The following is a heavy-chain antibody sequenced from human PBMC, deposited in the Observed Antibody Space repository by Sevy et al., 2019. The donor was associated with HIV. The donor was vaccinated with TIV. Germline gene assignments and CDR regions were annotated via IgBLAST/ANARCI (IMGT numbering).Heavy chain of an antibody. V-gene: IGHV3-11*01. CDR2: ISGSGSTI. J-gene: IGHJ6*02. CDR3: AREKRQDYYYYGMDV. Sequence: GGSLSLSCVGFGFTSSDYYMSWIRQAPGKGLEWVSYISGSGSTIDYADSVKGRFTISRDNAKNSLYLKMNSLRAEDTAVYYCAREKRQDYYYYGMDVWGQGTTVTVSS. CDR1: GFTSSDYY. D-gene: IGHD1-1*01.